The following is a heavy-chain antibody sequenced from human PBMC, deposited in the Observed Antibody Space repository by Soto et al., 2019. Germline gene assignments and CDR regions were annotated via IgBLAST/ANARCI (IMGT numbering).Heavy chain of an antibody. J-gene: IGHJ4*02. Sequence: SETLSLTCTVSGGSISSSSYYWGWIRRPPGKGLEWIGSIHYTGTTFYNPSLKSRVTMSVDTSKNQFSLKLTSVTAADTAVYYCAREGGAVADSLWGQGTLVTVSS. CDR2: IHYTGTT. CDR3: AREGGAVADSL. V-gene: IGHV4-39*07. D-gene: IGHD3-22*01. CDR1: GGSISSSSYY.